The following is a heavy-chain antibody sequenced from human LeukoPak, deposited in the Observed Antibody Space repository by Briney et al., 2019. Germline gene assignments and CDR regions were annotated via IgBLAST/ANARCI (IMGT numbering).Heavy chain of an antibody. CDR3: TSNLGRIDY. CDR1: GFTFSSYW. CDR2: IDTDGSST. V-gene: IGHV3-74*01. D-gene: IGHD1-26*01. J-gene: IGHJ4*02. Sequence: GGSLRLSCAASGFTFSSYWMRWVRQAPGKGLVWVSRIDTDGSSTNYADSVKGRFTISRDNAKNTLYLQMNSLRAEDTAVYYCTSNLGRIDYWGQGTLVTVSS.